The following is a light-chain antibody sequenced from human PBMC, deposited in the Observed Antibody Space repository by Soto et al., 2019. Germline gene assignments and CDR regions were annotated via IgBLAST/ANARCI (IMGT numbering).Light chain of an antibody. J-gene: IGLJ1*01. V-gene: IGLV2-14*01. Sequence: QSVLTQPASVSGSPGQSVTISCTGTSSDVGGYNYVSWYQQLPGEAPKLIIYGVTDPPSGVSNRFFGSKSGNTASLTVSGLQAEDEGDYYCSSYTATRTYVFGTGTKLTVL. CDR2: GVT. CDR1: SSDVGGYNY. CDR3: SSYTATRTYV.